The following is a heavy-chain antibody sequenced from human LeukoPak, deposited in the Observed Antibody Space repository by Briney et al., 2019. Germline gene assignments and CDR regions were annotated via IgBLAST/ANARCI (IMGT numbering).Heavy chain of an antibody. J-gene: IGHJ4*02. CDR1: GFTFSSYS. Sequence: PGGSLRLSCAASGFTFSSYSMNWVRQAPGKGLEWVSSISSSSSYIYYADSVKGRFTISRDNAKNSLYLQMNSLRAEDTAVYYCARGSVGAVAQFDYWGQGTLVTVSS. CDR2: ISSSSSYI. V-gene: IGHV3-21*01. D-gene: IGHD6-19*01. CDR3: ARGSVGAVAQFDY.